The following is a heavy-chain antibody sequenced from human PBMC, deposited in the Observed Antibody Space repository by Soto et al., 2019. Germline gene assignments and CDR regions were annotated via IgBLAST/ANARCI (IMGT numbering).Heavy chain of an antibody. CDR3: ARDLPSFYYDSSGPDY. V-gene: IGHV1-18*01. CDR2: NSAYNGNT. CDR1: GYTFTSYG. J-gene: IGHJ4*02. Sequence: QVQLVQSGAEVKKPGASVKVSCKASGYTFTSYGISWVRQAPGQGLEWMGWNSAYNGNTNYAQKLQGRVTITTDTSTSTAYLELRSLRSDDTAVNYCARDLPSFYYDSSGPDYWCQGTLVVFAS. D-gene: IGHD3-22*01.